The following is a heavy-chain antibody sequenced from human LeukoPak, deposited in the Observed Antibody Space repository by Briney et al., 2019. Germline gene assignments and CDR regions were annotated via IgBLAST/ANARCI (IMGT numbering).Heavy chain of an antibody. Sequence: GGSLRLSCAASGFTFSSYAMSWVRQAPGKGLEWVSAISGSGGSTYYADSVKGRFTISRDNSKNTLYLQMNSLRAEDTAVYYCARGGFKLWAYLRFDYWGQGTLVTVSS. CDR1: GFTFSSYA. CDR3: ARGGFKLWAYLRFDY. CDR2: ISGSGGST. J-gene: IGHJ4*02. D-gene: IGHD5-18*01. V-gene: IGHV3-23*01.